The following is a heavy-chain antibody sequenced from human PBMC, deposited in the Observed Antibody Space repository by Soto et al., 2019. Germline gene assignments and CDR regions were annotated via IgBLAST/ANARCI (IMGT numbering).Heavy chain of an antibody. V-gene: IGHV1-18*01. CDR1: GYTFTNFG. CDR2: ISAYNGNT. J-gene: IGHJ4*02. Sequence: QVQLVQSGAEVKKPGASVKVSCKASGYTFTNFGISWVRQAPGQGLEWMGWISAYNGNTNYAQNFQGRVTMTTDTSPSTAYMELRSLRSDCARGGTPIDYWGQGTLVTVSS. D-gene: IGHD3-16*01. CDR3: IDY.